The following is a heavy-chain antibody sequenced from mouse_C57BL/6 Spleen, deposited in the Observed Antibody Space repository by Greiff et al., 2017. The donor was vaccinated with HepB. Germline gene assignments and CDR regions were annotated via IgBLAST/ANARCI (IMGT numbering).Heavy chain of an antibody. CDR2: INPNNGGT. CDR3: ARKESGDY. Sequence: EVKLQQSGPELVKPGASVKISCKASGYTFTDYYMNWVKQSHGKSLEWIGDINPNNGGTSYNQKFKGKATLTVDKSSSTAYMELRSLTSEDSAVYYCARKESGDYWGQGTSVTVSS. J-gene: IGHJ4*01. CDR1: GYTFTDYY. D-gene: IGHD3-1*01. V-gene: IGHV1-26*01.